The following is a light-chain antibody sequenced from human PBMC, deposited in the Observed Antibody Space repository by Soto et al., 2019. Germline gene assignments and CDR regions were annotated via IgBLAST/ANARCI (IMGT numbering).Light chain of an antibody. J-gene: IGKJ4*01. CDR2: AAS. CDR3: QQSYTSPLT. CDR1: QGINNF. Sequence: DIPVTQSPSSLSASVGDRVTITCRASQGINNFLNWYQQKPGKAPKVLIYAASSLQSGVPSRFSGSGSGTDFTLTISSLQSEDFATYYCQQSYTSPLTFGGGTKVEI. V-gene: IGKV1-39*01.